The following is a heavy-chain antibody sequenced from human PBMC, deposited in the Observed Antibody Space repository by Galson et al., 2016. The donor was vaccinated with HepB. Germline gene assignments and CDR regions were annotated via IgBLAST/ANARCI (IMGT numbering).Heavy chain of an antibody. CDR3: AKDAIDYRDYGGDSYYYGMDV. CDR1: GFTFRSYV. J-gene: IGHJ6*02. V-gene: IGHV3-23*01. CDR2: IGYSGGST. Sequence: SLRLSCAASGFTFRSYVMNWVRQAPGKGLEWVSAIGYSGGSTYYADSVKGRLTISRDNSKNTLYLQMDSLRAEDTAVYYCAKDAIDYRDYGGDSYYYGMDVWGQGTTVIVSS. D-gene: IGHD4-17*01.